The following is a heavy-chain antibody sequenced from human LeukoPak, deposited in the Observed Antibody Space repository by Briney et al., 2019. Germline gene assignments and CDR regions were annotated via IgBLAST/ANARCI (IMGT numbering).Heavy chain of an antibody. CDR2: IKQDGSEK. CDR3: ATSRPLDY. CDR1: GFTVSSNY. D-gene: IGHD1/OR15-1a*01. J-gene: IGHJ4*02. Sequence: GGSLRLSCAASGFTVSSNYMSWVRQAPGKGLEWVANIKQDGSEKYYVDSVKGRFTISRDNAKNSLYLQMNSLRAEDTAVYYCATSRPLDYWGQGTLVTVSS. V-gene: IGHV3-7*01.